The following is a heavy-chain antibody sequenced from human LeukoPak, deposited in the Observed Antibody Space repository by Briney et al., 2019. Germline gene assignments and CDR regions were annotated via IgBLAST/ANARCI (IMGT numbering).Heavy chain of an antibody. CDR1: GYTFTGYY. D-gene: IGHD6-19*01. Sequence: GASVKVSCKSSGYTFTGYYMHWVRQAPGQGLEWMGWINPNSGGTNYVQKFQGRVTMTRDTSISTAYMELSRLRSDDTAVYYCARGMAVAGFGFSINYWGQGTLVTVSS. V-gene: IGHV1-2*02. CDR3: ARGMAVAGFGFSINY. CDR2: INPNSGGT. J-gene: IGHJ4*02.